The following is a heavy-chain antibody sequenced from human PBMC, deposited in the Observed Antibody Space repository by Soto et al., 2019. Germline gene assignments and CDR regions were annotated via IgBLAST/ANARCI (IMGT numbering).Heavy chain of an antibody. CDR3: ARDAAMGREDY. V-gene: IGHV1-18*01. J-gene: IGHJ4*02. CDR2: ISAYNGNK. Sequence: QVQLVQSGAEVKKPGASVKVSCKASGYTFTSYGISWVRQAPGQGLEWMGWISAYNGNKKYAQKPQARVNMTADTSTSTAYMELRSLRSDDTAVYYCARDAAMGREDYWGQGTLVTASS. CDR1: GYTFTSYG.